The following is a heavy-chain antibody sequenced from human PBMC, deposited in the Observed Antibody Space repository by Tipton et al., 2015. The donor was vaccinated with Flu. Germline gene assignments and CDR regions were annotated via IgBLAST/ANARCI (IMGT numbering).Heavy chain of an antibody. CDR2: IYYSGST. V-gene: IGHV4-39*07. CDR1: GGSISSSSYY. J-gene: IGHJ6*02. Sequence: TLSLTCTVSGGSISSSSYYWGWVRQPPGKGLEWIGSIYYSGSTYYNPSLKSRVTISVDTSKNQFSLKLSSVTAADTAVYYCARERGYSYALYYYGMDVWGQGP. D-gene: IGHD5-18*01. CDR3: ARERGYSYALYYYGMDV.